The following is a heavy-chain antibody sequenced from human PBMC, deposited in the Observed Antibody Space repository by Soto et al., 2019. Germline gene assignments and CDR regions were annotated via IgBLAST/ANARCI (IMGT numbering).Heavy chain of an antibody. CDR1: GGSISSGGYY. Sequence: QVQLQESGPGLVKPSQTLSLTCTVSGGSISSGGYYWNWIRQHPGKGLEWIGYIDYSGFTYYSPSLTSRVTIAVDTSKNPCSLKLSSVTAADTAVYYWARSIDYWGQGTLVTVSS. CDR2: IDYSGFT. J-gene: IGHJ4*02. V-gene: IGHV4-31*03. CDR3: ARSIDY.